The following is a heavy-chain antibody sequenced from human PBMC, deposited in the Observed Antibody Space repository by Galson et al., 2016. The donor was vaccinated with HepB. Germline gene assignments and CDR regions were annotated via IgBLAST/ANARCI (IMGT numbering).Heavy chain of an antibody. Sequence: SETLSLTCDVSGGDFSGYYYNWIRQSPGKGLEWIGETSHSGSTIYSPSLRSRVTISVDTSKSQFSLKLSSVTAADTATYYCARGRLVRGRSLLDSWGQGALVAVSS. CDR2: TSHSGST. J-gene: IGHJ4*02. V-gene: IGHV4-34*01. CDR3: ARGRLVRGRSLLDS. CDR1: GGDFSGYY. D-gene: IGHD3-10*01.